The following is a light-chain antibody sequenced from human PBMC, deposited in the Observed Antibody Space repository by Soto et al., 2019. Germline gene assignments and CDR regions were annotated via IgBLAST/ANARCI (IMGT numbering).Light chain of an antibody. Sequence: EIVLTQSPGTLSLSPGERATLSCRASQSVSSSYLAWYQQKPGQAPRLLIYGASSRSTGIPDRFSGSGSGTDFTLTISRLEPEEFAVYYCHQYGSSPPGLTFGGGTKVEIK. CDR3: HQYGSSPPGLT. CDR2: GAS. V-gene: IGKV3-20*01. J-gene: IGKJ4*01. CDR1: QSVSSSY.